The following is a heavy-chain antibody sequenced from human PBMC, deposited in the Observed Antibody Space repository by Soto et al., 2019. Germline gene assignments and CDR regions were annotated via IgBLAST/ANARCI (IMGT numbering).Heavy chain of an antibody. CDR3: PKWSCLDY. CDR2: ISGSDGTT. J-gene: IGHJ4*02. D-gene: IGHD3-10*01. Sequence: DVRLAESGGGLVQPGGSLRLSCTTSGFSFASFAMTWVRQAPGKGLEWVATISGSDGTTYYADSVKGLFSISRDTSRNPLYLQRNSLRADDTAIYYCPKWSCLDYWGQGTRVTVSS. CDR1: GFSFASFA. V-gene: IGHV3-23*04.